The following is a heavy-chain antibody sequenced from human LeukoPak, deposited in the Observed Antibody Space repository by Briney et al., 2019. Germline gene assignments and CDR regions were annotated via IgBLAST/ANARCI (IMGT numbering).Heavy chain of an antibody. V-gene: IGHV3-21*01. J-gene: IGHJ6*04. CDR3: AELGITMIGGV. CDR2: ISSSSSYI. D-gene: IGHD3-10*02. CDR1: GFTFDDYV. Sequence: GGSLRLSCAASGFTFDDYVMNWVRQAPGKGLEWVSSISSSSSYIYYADSVKGRFTISRDNAKNSLYLQMNSLRAEDTAVYYCAELGITMIGGVWGKGTTVTISS.